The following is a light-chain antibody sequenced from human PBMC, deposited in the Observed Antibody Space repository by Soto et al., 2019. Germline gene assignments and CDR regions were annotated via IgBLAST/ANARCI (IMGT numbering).Light chain of an antibody. J-gene: IGLJ1*01. Sequence: QSVLTQPPSVSGAPGQRVTISCTGSSSNIGAGYDVHWYQQLPGTAPKXLIXGXSNRPSGVPDRFSGSKSGTSASLAITGXXXXXXXXXXCQSYDSSLSGSNVFGTGTKVTVL. CDR1: SSNIGAGYD. V-gene: IGLV1-40*01. CDR3: QSYDSSLSGSNV. CDR2: GXS.